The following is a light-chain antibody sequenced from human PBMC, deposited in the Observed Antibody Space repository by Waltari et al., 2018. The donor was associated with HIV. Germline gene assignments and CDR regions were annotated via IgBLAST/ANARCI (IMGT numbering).Light chain of an antibody. Sequence: EIVMTQSPATLSVSPGERVTVSCRASQTVSSSLAWYQQKPGQAPRLLIYGASTRATGIAARFSGSGSGTEFALTISSLQSEDFAVYYCQQYNDWPLTVGGGTRVEIK. CDR1: QTVSSS. CDR3: QQYNDWPLT. J-gene: IGKJ4*01. V-gene: IGKV3-15*01. CDR2: GAS.